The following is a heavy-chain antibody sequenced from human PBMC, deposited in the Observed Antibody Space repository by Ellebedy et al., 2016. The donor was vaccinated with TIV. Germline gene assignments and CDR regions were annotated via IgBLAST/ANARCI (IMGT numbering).Heavy chain of an antibody. V-gene: IGHV3-23*01. CDR1: GFTFSSLA. CDR2: ISGSGGTT. D-gene: IGHD6-19*01. CDR3: VGRPQSSGWYGPFDY. Sequence: GESLKISCAASGFTFSSLAMNWVRQAPGKGLEGVSGISGSGGTTYYTDSVKGRFTISRDNSKNTLYLQMNSLRVEDTAVYYCVGRPQSSGWYGPFDYWGQGTLVTVSS. J-gene: IGHJ4*02.